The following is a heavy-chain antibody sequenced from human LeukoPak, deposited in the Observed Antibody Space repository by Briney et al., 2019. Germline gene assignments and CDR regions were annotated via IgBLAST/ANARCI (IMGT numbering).Heavy chain of an antibody. Sequence: SETLSLTCSVSGGSVGSNYWSWVRQPPGKGLEWIGYISYSGDTKYNPSPKSRLSMSVETSKNQCSLMLTSVTAADTAVYYCARGSGWYPHWGQGTLVTVSS. CDR3: ARGSGWYPH. J-gene: IGHJ1*01. CDR2: ISYSGDT. CDR1: GGSVGSNY. D-gene: IGHD6-19*01. V-gene: IGHV4-59*02.